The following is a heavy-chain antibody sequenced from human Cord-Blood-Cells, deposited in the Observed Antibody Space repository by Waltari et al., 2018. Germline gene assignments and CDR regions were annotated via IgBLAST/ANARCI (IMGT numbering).Heavy chain of an antibody. CDR1: GGPLSSRSHY. J-gene: IGHJ3*02. V-gene: IGHV4-39*01. Sequence: QLQLQESGPALVKPSATLSLTCTVSGGPLSSRSHYWGWIRQPPGKGLEWIGCIYYSGSTYYNPSLKSRVTISVDTSKNQFSLKLSSVTAADTAVYYCARPRGSGSYYDAFDIWGQGTMVTVSS. CDR3: ARPRGSGSYYDAFDI. CDR2: IYYSGST. D-gene: IGHD3-10*01.